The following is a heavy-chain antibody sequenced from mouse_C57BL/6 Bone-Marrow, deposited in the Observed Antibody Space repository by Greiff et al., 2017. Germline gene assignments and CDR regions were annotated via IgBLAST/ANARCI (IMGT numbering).Heavy chain of an antibody. D-gene: IGHD2-3*01. J-gene: IGHJ3*01. Sequence: QVQLQQSGAELVRPGTSVKVSCKASGYAFTNYLIEWVKQRPGQGLEWIGVINPGSGGTNYNEKFKGKATLTADKSSSTAYMQLSSLTSEDSAVYCCAREDDGYYGFAYWGQGTLVTVSA. V-gene: IGHV1-54*01. CDR1: GYAFTNYL. CDR3: AREDDGYYGFAY. CDR2: INPGSGGT.